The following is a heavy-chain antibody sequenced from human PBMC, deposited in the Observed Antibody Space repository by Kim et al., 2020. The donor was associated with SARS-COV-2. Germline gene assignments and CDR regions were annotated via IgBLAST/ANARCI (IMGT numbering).Heavy chain of an antibody. CDR1: GGSISSSSYY. D-gene: IGHD3-10*01. Sequence: SETLSLTCTVSGGSISSSSYYWGWIRQPPGKGLEWIGSIYYSGSTYYNPSLKSRVTISVDTSKNQFSLKLSSVTAADTAVYYCARAGGGAFMVRGVRNWFDPWGQGTLVTVSS. J-gene: IGHJ5*02. CDR3: ARAGGGAFMVRGVRNWFDP. V-gene: IGHV4-39*07. CDR2: IYYSGST.